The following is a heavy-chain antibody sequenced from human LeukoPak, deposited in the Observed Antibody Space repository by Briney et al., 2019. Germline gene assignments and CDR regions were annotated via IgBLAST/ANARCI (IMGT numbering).Heavy chain of an antibody. V-gene: IGHV3-23*05. CDR1: GFSFDTFA. CDR3: TKDSQGSYDGFWYGTYGMDV. Sequence: GGSLRLSCVASGFSFDTFALTWVRQAPGKGLEWVSTISDYPHYADSVRGRFTISRDNSRKTVFLQMNSLTPEDAATYYCTKDSQGSYDGFWYGTYGMDVWGQGTTVTVSS. J-gene: IGHJ6*02. D-gene: IGHD3-16*01. CDR2: ISDYP.